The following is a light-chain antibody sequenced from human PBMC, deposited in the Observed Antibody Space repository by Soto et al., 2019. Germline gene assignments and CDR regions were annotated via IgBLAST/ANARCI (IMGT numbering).Light chain of an antibody. CDR3: SSYIGGSQVV. CDR2: DVS. J-gene: IGLJ2*01. Sequence: QSALTQPASVSGSPGQSITISCTGSSSDVDDYNYVSWYQQHPGKAPKIMIYDVSYRPSGVSNRFSGSKSGNTASLTISGLQAEDEADYYCSSYIGGSQVVFGGGTKVTVL. CDR1: SSDVDDYNY. V-gene: IGLV2-14*01.